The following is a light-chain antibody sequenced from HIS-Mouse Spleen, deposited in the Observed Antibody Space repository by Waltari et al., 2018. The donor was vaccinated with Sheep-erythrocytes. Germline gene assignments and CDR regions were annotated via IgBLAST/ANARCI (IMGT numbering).Light chain of an antibody. CDR3: QQFNSYPFT. CDR2: DAS. J-gene: IGKJ3*01. V-gene: IGKV1-13*02. CDR1: QGISSA. Sequence: AIQLTQSPSSLSASVGDRVTITCRASQGISSALAWYQQEPGKAPKLLIYDASSLESGVPSRVSGSGSGTDFTLTISSLQPEDFATYYCQQFNSYPFTFGPGTKVDIK.